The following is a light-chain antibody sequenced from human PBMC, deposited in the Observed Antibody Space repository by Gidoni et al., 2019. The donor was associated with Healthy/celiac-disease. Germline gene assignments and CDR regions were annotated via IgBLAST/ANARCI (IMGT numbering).Light chain of an antibody. CDR1: SSDVGGYNY. CDR3: ISYTSISTLYV. CDR2: EVS. V-gene: IGLV2-14*01. Sequence: QSALNQPAAVSGSPGPSITISCTGTSSDVGGYNYVSWYQQPPGTAPKRMIYEVSNRPSGVSNLFSGSKSGNTASLTISGLQAADEADYYFISYTSISTLYVFGTVPNVTVL. J-gene: IGLJ1*01.